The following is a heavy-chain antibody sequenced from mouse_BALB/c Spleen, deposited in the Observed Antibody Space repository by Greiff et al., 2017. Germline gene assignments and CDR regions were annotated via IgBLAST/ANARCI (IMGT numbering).Heavy chain of an antibody. CDR2: INPNNGGT. V-gene: IGHV1-18*01. D-gene: IGHD1-1*01. CDR1: GYTFTDYN. CDR3: ARRYPYAMDY. Sequence: EVQLQESGPELVKPGASVKISCKASGYTFTDYNMDWVKQSHGKSLEWIGDINPNNGGTNYNQKFKGKATLTVDKSSSTAYMQRRSLTSEDTAVCYCARRYPYAMDYWGQGTSVTVSS. J-gene: IGHJ4*01.